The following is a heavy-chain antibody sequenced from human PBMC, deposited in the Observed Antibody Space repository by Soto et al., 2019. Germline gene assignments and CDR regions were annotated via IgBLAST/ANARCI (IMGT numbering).Heavy chain of an antibody. CDR3: ASRRGYSYGYYYYYGMDV. CDR1: GYTFTSYY. J-gene: IGHJ6*02. V-gene: IGHV1-46*03. Sequence: QVQLVQSGAEVKKPGASVKVSCKASGYTFTSYYMHWVRQAPGQGLEWMGIINPSGGSTSYAQKFQGRVTMTRDTSTSTVYMELSSLRSEDTAVYYCASRRGYSYGYYYYYGMDVWGQGTTVTVSS. CDR2: INPSGGST. D-gene: IGHD5-18*01.